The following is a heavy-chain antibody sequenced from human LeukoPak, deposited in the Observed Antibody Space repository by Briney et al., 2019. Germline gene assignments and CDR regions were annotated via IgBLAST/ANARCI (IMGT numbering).Heavy chain of an antibody. D-gene: IGHD2-2*01. CDR2: ISAYNGNT. V-gene: IGHV1-18*01. CDR3: ARDLRGYCSSTSCRTDHFLDY. J-gene: IGHJ4*02. Sequence: GASVKVSCKASGYTFTSYGISWVRQAPGQGLEWMGWISAYNGNTKYAQKFQGRVTMTTDTSTSTAYMELRSLRFDDTAVFYCARDLRGYCSSTSCRTDHFLDYWGQGTLVTVSS. CDR1: GYTFTSYG.